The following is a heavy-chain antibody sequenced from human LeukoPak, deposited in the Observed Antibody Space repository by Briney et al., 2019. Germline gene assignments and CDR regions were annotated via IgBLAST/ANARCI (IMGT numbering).Heavy chain of an antibody. CDR3: AKDVRSVATIIAN. V-gene: IGHV3-33*06. CDR1: GFTVSSYG. Sequence: GGSLRLSCAASGFTVSSYGMHWVRQAPGKGLEWVAVTWFDGSNKYYADSVKGRVTISKDNSKNTLYLQMSSLRAEDTALYYCAKDVRSVATIIANWGQGTLVTVSS. D-gene: IGHD5-12*01. CDR2: TWFDGSNK. J-gene: IGHJ4*02.